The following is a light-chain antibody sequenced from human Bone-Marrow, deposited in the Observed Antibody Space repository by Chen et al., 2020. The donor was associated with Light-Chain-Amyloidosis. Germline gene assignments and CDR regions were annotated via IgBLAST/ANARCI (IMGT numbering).Light chain of an antibody. Sequence: SYELTQPPSVSVSPGQTVRITCSGDDLPTKYAYWYQQKPGQAPVLVIHRDTERPSGISERFSGYSSGTTATLTISGVQAEDDADYHCQSADSSGTYEVIFGGGTKLTVL. V-gene: IGLV3-25*03. CDR3: QSADSSGTYEVI. CDR1: DLPTKY. J-gene: IGLJ2*01. CDR2: RDT.